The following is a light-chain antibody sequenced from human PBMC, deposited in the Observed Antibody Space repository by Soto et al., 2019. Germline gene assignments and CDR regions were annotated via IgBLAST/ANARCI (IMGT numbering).Light chain of an antibody. CDR2: DAS. V-gene: IGKV1-5*01. Sequence: DIQMTQSPSTLSASVGDRVTITCRASQSISRWLAWYQQKSGKAPKFLIYDASSLESGVPSRFSGSGSGTEFTLTISTLQPDDFATYYCQQHSHWPPWTFGQGTRVEIQ. CDR1: QSISRW. J-gene: IGKJ1*01. CDR3: QQHSHWPPWT.